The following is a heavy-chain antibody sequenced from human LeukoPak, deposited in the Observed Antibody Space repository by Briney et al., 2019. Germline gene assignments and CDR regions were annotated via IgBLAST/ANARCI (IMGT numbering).Heavy chain of an antibody. CDR1: GFTFSSYG. J-gene: IGHJ4*02. CDR3: VKDHSSGWYRHFDY. CDR2: ISYDGSNK. Sequence: PGRSLRLSCAASGFTFSSYGMHWVRQAPGKGLEWVAVISYDGSNKYYADSVKGRFTISRDNSKNTLYLQMNSLRAEDTAVYYCVKDHSSGWYRHFDYWGQGTLVTVSS. V-gene: IGHV3-30*18. D-gene: IGHD6-19*01.